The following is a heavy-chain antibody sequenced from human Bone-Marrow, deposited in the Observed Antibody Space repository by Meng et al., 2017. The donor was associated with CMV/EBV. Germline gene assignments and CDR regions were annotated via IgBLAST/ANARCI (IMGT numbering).Heavy chain of an antibody. CDR2: IKPDVSEK. CDR3: AREDFWSGYYSYYYYYYGMDV. D-gene: IGHD3-3*01. J-gene: IGHJ6*02. Sequence: GGSLRLSCAASGFTFSSYWMSCVSQAPGKGLEWVANIKPDVSEKYYVGSVKGRFTISRDNAKNSLYLQMNSLRAEDTAVYYCAREDFWSGYYSYYYYYYGMDVWGQGTTITVSS. CDR1: GFTFSSYW. V-gene: IGHV3-7*01.